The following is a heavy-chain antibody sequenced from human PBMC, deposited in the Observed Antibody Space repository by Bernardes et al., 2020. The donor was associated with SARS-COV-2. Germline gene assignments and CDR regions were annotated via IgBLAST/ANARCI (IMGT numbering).Heavy chain of an antibody. J-gene: IGHJ4*02. V-gene: IGHV4-39*01. Sequence: SETLSLTCTVSGGSISSSSYYWGWIRQPPGKGLEWIGSIYYSGSTYYNPSLKSRVTISVDTSKNQFSLKLSSVTAADTAVYYCARLSGGSGWYEAAAAFDYWGQGTLVTVSS. CDR2: IYYSGST. CDR1: GGSISSSSYY. CDR3: ARLSGGSGWYEAAAAFDY. D-gene: IGHD6-19*01.